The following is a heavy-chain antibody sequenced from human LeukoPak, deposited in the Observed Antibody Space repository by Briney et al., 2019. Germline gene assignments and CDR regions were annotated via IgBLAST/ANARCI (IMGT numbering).Heavy chain of an antibody. Sequence: PSETLSLTCAVYGGSFSGYYWGWIRQPPGKGLEWIGNIYYSGSTDYSPPLKSRVTISVDTSKNQFSLKLNSVTAADTAVYYCARGWYNWNYFDYWGQGTLVTVSS. CDR2: IYYSGST. CDR1: GGSFSGYY. D-gene: IGHD1-20*01. J-gene: IGHJ4*02. V-gene: IGHV4-34*01. CDR3: ARGWYNWNYFDY.